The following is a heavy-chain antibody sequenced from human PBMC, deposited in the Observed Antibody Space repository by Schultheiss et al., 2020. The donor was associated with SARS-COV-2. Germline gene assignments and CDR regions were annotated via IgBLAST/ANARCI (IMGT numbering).Heavy chain of an antibody. CDR3: AKGKQAVAGYFDY. CDR1: GFTFSNAW. V-gene: IGHV3-30*18. Sequence: GESLKISCAASGFTFSNAWMSWVRQAPGKGLEWVAVISYDGSNKYYADSVKGRFTISRDNSKNTLYLQMNSLRAEDTAVYYCAKGKQAVAGYFDYWGQGTLITVSS. J-gene: IGHJ4*02. D-gene: IGHD6-19*01. CDR2: ISYDGSNK.